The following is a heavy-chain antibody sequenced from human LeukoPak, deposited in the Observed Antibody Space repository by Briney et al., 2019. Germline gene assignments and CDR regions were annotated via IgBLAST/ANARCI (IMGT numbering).Heavy chain of an antibody. V-gene: IGHV3-30*04. CDR1: GFTFSSYA. J-gene: IGHJ4*02. CDR2: ISYDGSNK. D-gene: IGHD3-3*01. CDR3: ARNIAGDYDFWSGYSYYFDY. Sequence: PGRSLRLSCAASGFTFSSYAMHWVRQAPGKGLEWVAVISYDGSNKYYADSVKGRFTISRDNSKNTLYLQMNSLRAEATAVYYCARNIAGDYDFWSGYSYYFDYWGQGTLVTVSS.